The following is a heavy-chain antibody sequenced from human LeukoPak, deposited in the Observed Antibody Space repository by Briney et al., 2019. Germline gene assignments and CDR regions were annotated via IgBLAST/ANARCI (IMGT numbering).Heavy chain of an antibody. Sequence: SETLSLTCTVSGGSISSGSYYWSWIRQPPGKGLEWIGEINHSGSTNYNPSLESRVTISVDTSKNQFSLKLSSVTAADTAVYYCARVTGERNRRIAAAGTGRWFDPWGQGTLVTVSS. CDR2: INHSGST. CDR3: ARVTGERNRRIAAAGTGRWFDP. CDR1: GGSISSGSYY. J-gene: IGHJ5*02. V-gene: IGHV4-39*07. D-gene: IGHD6-13*01.